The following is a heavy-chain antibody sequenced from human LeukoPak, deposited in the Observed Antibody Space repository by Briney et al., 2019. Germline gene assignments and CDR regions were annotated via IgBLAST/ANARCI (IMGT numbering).Heavy chain of an antibody. D-gene: IGHD3-22*01. CDR2: IYHSGST. J-gene: IGHJ5*02. CDR1: GGSISSGGYY. Sequence: PSETLSLTCTVSGGSISSGGYYWSWIRQPPGKGLEWIGYIYHSGSTYYNPSLKSRVTISVDTSKNQFSLKLSSVTAADTAVYYCARARNYYDSSGPFAPWGQGTLVTVSS. V-gene: IGHV4-30-2*05. CDR3: ARARNYYDSSGPFAP.